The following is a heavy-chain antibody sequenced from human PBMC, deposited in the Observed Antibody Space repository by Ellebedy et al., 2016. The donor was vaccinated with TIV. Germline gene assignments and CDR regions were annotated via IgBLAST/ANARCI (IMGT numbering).Heavy chain of an antibody. D-gene: IGHD1-26*01. CDR3: ARGGGSYSNYGMDV. Sequence: AASVKVSCKASGGTFSSYAISWVRQAPGQGLEWMGGIIFIFGTGNYAQKFQGRVTITADESTSTAYMELSSLRSEDTAVYYCARGGGSYSNYGMDVWGQGTTVTVSS. V-gene: IGHV1-69*13. CDR2: IIFIFGTG. J-gene: IGHJ6*02. CDR1: GGTFSSYA.